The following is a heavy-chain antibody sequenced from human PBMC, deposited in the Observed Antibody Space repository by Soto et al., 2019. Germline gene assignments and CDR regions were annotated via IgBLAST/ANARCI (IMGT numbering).Heavy chain of an antibody. CDR2: IIPIFGTA. J-gene: IGHJ3*02. Sequence: SLKVSCNASGGTFSSYSISWVRHAPGQGLEWSGGIIPIFGTANYAQKFQGRVTITADESTSTAYMELSSLRSEDTAVYYCARENSILRYFDWLLEGFDAFDIWGQGTMVTVSS. CDR3: ARENSILRYFDWLLEGFDAFDI. CDR1: GGTFSSYS. D-gene: IGHD3-9*01. V-gene: IGHV1-69*13.